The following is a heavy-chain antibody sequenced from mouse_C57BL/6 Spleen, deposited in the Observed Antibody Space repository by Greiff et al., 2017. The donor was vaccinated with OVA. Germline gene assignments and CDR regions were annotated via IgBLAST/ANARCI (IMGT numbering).Heavy chain of an antibody. CDR1: GYTFTSYW. CDR3: ASGYYDYDGAWFAY. CDR2: IDPSDSET. D-gene: IGHD2-4*01. J-gene: IGHJ3*01. V-gene: IGHV1-52*01. Sequence: QVHVKQPGAELVRPGSSVKLSCKASGYTFTSYWLHWVKQRPIQGLEWIGNIDPSDSETHYNQKFKDKATLTVDKSSSTAYMQLSSLTSEDSAVYYCASGYYDYDGAWFAYWGQGTLVTVSA.